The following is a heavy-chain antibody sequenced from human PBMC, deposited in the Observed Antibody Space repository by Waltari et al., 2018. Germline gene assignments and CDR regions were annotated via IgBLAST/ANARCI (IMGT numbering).Heavy chain of an antibody. CDR3: GRAEYNFWSGPIEY. D-gene: IGHD3-3*01. Sequence: QGQLQQWGAGLLKPSETLSLTCAVYGGSFSNYYWNWIRQPPGKGLEWIGEIHHSGRTNYNPSLNSRVTISVDTSRNQFSLKLSSVTAADTAVYYCGRAEYNFWSGPIEYWGQGTLVTVSS. V-gene: IGHV4-34*01. CDR1: GGSFSNYY. CDR2: IHHSGRT. J-gene: IGHJ4*02.